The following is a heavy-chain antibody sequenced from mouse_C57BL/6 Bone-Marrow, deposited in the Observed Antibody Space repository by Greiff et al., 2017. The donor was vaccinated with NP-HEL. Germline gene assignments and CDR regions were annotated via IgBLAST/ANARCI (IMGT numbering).Heavy chain of an antibody. V-gene: IGHV1-49*01. CDR2: FTMYSDAS. CDR3: ARRYGYDSNYAMDY. D-gene: IGHD2-2*01. Sequence: LVESGAELVRPGSSVKLSCKDSYFAFMASAMHWVKQRPGHGLEWIGSFTMYSDASEYSENFKGKATLTANPSSSTAYMELSSLTSEDSAVYYCARRYGYDSNYAMDYWGQGTSVTVSS. J-gene: IGHJ4*01. CDR1: YFAFMASA.